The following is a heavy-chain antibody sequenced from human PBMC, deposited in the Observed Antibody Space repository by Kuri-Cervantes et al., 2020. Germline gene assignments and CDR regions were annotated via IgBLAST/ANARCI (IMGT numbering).Heavy chain of an antibody. CDR3: AKDKDYDSSGKFDY. J-gene: IGHJ4*02. CDR1: GFTFDDYA. V-gene: IGHV3-9*01. Sequence: GGSLRLSCAASGFTFDDYAMHWVRQVPGKGLEWVSGISWNSGSIAYADSVKGRFTISRDNAKNSLYLQMKSLRAEDTALYYCAKDKDYDSSGKFDYWGQGTLVTVSS. D-gene: IGHD3-22*01. CDR2: ISWNSGSI.